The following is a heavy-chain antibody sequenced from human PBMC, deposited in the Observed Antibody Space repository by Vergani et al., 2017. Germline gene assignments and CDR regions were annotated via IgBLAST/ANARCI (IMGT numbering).Heavy chain of an antibody. CDR2: IRSKAYGGTT. D-gene: IGHD3-9*01. J-gene: IGHJ6*02. CDR1: GFTFGDYA. V-gene: IGHV3-49*05. Sequence: EVQLVESGGGLVKPGRSLRLSCTASGFTFGDYAMSWFRQAPGKGLEWVGFIRSKAYGGTTEYAASVKGRFTISRDDSKSIAYLQMNSLKTEDTAVYYWTREALTYDSLTGYLLRGYYYYGMDVWGQGTTVTVSS. CDR3: TREALTYDSLTGYLLRGYYYYGMDV.